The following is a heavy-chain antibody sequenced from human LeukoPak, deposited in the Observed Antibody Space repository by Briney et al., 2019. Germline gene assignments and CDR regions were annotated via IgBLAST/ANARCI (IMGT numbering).Heavy chain of an antibody. CDR1: GFSLGSYA. CDR2: ISGSGGIT. CDR3: AKGVQYSPANPLEY. V-gene: IGHV3-23*01. D-gene: IGHD5-12*01. Sequence: GGSLRLSCPASGFSLGSYAVTWVRQAPGKGLEWVSGISGSGGITYYADSVKGRFTISRDNSKNTLHLQMSSLRAEDTAVYYCAKGVQYSPANPLEYWGQGTLVTVSS. J-gene: IGHJ4*02.